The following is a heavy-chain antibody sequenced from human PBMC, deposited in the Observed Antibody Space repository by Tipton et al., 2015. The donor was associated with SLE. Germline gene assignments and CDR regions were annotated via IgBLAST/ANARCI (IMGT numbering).Heavy chain of an antibody. CDR3: AREYSGYGFDY. CDR1: GGSISSYY. V-gene: IGHV4-59*01. CDR2: VYYSGST. J-gene: IGHJ4*02. D-gene: IGHD5-12*01. Sequence: LRLSCTVSGGSISSYYWSWIRQPPGKGLEWIGYVYYSGSTNYNPSLKSRVTISVDTSKNQFSLKLSSVTAADTAVYYCAREYSGYGFDYWGQGTLVTVSS.